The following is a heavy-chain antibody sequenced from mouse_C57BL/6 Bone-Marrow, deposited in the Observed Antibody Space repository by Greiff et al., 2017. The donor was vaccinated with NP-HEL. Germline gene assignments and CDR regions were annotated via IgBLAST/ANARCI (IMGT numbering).Heavy chain of an antibody. CDR3: ATYYDYDEGTAY. CDR2: IRLKSDNYAN. D-gene: IGHD2-4*01. Sequence: EVQGVESGGGLVQPGGSMKLSCVASGFTFSNYWMNWVRQSPEKGLEWVAQIRLKSDNYANNYAETVKGRFTISKDDSKSSIYLQMNNLRVEDAGIDYCATYYDYDEGTAYGGQGTLVTVSA. V-gene: IGHV6-3*01. CDR1: GFTFSNYW. J-gene: IGHJ3*01.